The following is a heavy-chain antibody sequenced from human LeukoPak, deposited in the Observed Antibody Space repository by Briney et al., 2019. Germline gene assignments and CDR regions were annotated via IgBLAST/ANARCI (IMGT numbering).Heavy chain of an antibody. V-gene: IGHV1-18*01. CDR2: ISAYNGNT. CDR3: AREGKVGATNPWFDP. Sequence: ASVKVSCKASGYTFTNYGISWVRQAPGQGLEWMGWISAYNGNTNYAQKFQGRVTMTTDTSTSTAYMELRGLRSDDTAVYYCAREGKVGATNPWFDPWGQGTLVTVSS. D-gene: IGHD1-26*01. J-gene: IGHJ5*02. CDR1: GYTFTNYG.